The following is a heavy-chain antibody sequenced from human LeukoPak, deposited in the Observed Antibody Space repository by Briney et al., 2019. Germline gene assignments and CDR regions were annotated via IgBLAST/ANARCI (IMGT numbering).Heavy chain of an antibody. J-gene: IGHJ4*02. V-gene: IGHV3-23*01. Sequence: GGSLRLSCAASGFTFSSYAMSWVRQAPGRGLEWVSAISGSGGSTYYADSVKGRFTISRDNSKNTLYLQVNSLRAEDTAVYYCAKDRSGYDFGGPDYWGQGTLVTVSS. D-gene: IGHD5-12*01. CDR2: ISGSGGST. CDR1: GFTFSSYA. CDR3: AKDRSGYDFGGPDY.